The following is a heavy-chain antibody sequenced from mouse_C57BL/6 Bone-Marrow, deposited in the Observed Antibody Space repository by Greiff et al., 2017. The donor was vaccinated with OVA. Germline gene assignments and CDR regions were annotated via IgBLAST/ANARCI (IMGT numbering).Heavy chain of an antibody. CDR2: ISDGGSYT. Sequence: EVMLVESGGGLVKPGGSLKLSCAASGFTFSSYAMSWVRQTPEQRLEWVATISDGGSYTYYPDNVKGRFTLSRDNTKNNLYLQMRHLKYEDTARYYCAGEYDYGSSHYYFDYWGQGTTLTVSS. V-gene: IGHV5-4*01. CDR1: GFTFSSYA. J-gene: IGHJ2*01. D-gene: IGHD1-1*01. CDR3: AGEYDYGSSHYYFDY.